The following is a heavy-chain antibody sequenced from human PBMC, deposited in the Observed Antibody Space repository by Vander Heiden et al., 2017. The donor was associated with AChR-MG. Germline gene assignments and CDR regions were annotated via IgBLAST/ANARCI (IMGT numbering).Heavy chain of an antibody. J-gene: IGHJ6*02. CDR2: IIPILGIA. V-gene: IGHV1-69*04. Sequence: QVQLVQSGAEVKKPGSSVKVSCQASGGTFSSYAISWVRQAPGQGLEWMGRIIPILGIANYAQKFQGRVTITADKSTSTAYMELSSLRSEDTAVYYCARDRGTTVTTFYYYYGMDVWGQGTTVTVSS. D-gene: IGHD4-17*01. CDR3: ARDRGTTVTTFYYYYGMDV. CDR1: GGTFSSYA.